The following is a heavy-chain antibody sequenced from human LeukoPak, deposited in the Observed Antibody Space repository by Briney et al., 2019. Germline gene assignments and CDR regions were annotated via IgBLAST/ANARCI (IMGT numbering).Heavy chain of an antibody. Sequence: PSETLSLTCAVYGGSFSGYYWSWIRQPPGKGLEWIGEINHSGSTNYNPSLKSRVTISVDTSKNQFSLKLSSVTAADTAVYYCARDAGYSGYDLGVWFDPWGQGTLVTVSS. D-gene: IGHD5-12*01. J-gene: IGHJ5*02. CDR1: GGSFSGYY. CDR3: ARDAGYSGYDLGVWFDP. CDR2: INHSGST. V-gene: IGHV4-34*01.